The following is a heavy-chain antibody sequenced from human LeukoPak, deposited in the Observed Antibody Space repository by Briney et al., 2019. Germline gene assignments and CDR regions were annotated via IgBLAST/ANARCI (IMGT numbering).Heavy chain of an antibody. CDR2: INTNTGNP. Sequence: ASVKVSCKASGYTFTSYAMNWVRQAPGQGLEWMGWINTNTGNPTYAQGFTGRFVFSLDTSVSTAYLQISSLKAEDTAVYYCAGVLVVPAGYYYYYGMDVWGQGTTVTVSS. CDR1: GYTFTSYA. CDR3: AGVLVVPAGYYYYYGMDV. D-gene: IGHD2-2*01. V-gene: IGHV7-4-1*02. J-gene: IGHJ6*02.